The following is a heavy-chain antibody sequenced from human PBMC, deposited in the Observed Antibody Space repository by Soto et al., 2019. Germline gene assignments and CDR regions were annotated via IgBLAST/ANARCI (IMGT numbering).Heavy chain of an antibody. J-gene: IGHJ6*02. CDR3: AEWGNDWGYYYYGMDV. Sequence: PGGSLRLSCEASGFSFSSFAMNWVRQAPGRGLEWVSYISDDGASIYYADSLKGRFTISRDNAKNSLSLQMFSLRAEDTAVYYCAEWGNDWGYYYYGMDVWGQGTTVTVSS. CDR1: GFSFSSFA. D-gene: IGHD7-27*01. CDR2: ISDDGASI. V-gene: IGHV3-48*03.